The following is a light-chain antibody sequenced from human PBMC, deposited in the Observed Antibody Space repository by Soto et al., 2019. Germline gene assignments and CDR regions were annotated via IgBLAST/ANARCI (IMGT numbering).Light chain of an antibody. CDR3: HQRQSWPRT. V-gene: IGKV3-11*01. CDR2: YMS. CDR1: ESVNYY. J-gene: IGKJ1*01. Sequence: LLTQSPATLSLSPGESAILSCRASESVNYYLGWYQQKPGQAPRLLIYYMSKRATGIPARFSGSGSGTDFTLTISSLAPDDFAIYYCHQRQSWPRTFGQGTKVDIK.